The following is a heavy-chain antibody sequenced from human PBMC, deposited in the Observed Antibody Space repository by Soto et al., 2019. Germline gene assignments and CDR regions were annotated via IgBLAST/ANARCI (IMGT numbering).Heavy chain of an antibody. CDR2: IYYSGST. V-gene: IGHV4-39*01. CDR3: ARGFPYYDFWSGYYRDNWFDP. Sequence: QLQLQESGPGLVKPSETLSLTCTVSGGSISSSSYYWGWIRQPPGRGLEWIGRIYYSGSTYYNPSLKSRVTISVDTSKNQFSLKLSSVTAADTAVYYCARGFPYYDFWSGYYRDNWFDPWGQGTLVTVSS. J-gene: IGHJ5*02. CDR1: GGSISSSSYY. D-gene: IGHD3-3*01.